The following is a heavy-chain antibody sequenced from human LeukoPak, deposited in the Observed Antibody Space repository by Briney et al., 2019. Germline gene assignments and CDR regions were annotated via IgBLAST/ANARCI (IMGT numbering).Heavy chain of an antibody. CDR2: ISYDGSNK. D-gene: IGHD3-22*01. CDR1: GFTFSSYG. CDR3: AKTLYYYDSSGFSDAFDI. J-gene: IGHJ3*02. V-gene: IGHV3-30*18. Sequence: GGSLRLSCAASGFTFSSYGMHWVRQAPGKGLEWVAVISYDGSNKYYADSVKGRFTISRDNSKNTLYLQMNSLRAEDTAVYYCAKTLYYYDSSGFSDAFDIWGQGTMVTVSS.